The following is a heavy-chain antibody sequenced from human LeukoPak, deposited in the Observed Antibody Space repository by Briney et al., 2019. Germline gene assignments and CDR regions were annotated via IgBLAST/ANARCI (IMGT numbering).Heavy chain of an antibody. CDR1: GYTFTSYD. D-gene: IGHD3-16*01. Sequence: ASVKVSCKASGYTFTSYDINWVRQATGQGLESMGWMNPNSGNTGYAQKFQGRVTMTRNTSISTAYMELSSLRSEDTAVYYCARGGGYVNWFNPWGQGTLVTVSS. J-gene: IGHJ5*02. V-gene: IGHV1-8*01. CDR2: MNPNSGNT. CDR3: ARGGGYVNWFNP.